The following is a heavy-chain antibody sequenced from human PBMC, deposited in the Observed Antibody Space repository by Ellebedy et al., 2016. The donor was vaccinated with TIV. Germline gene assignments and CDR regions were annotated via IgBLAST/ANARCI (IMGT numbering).Heavy chain of an antibody. CDR1: GFTFNTYA. J-gene: IGHJ4*02. CDR3: VRDPKSASGFY. D-gene: IGHD3-10*01. V-gene: IGHV3-23*01. Sequence: PGGSLRLSCAASGFTFNTYAINWVRQAPGKGLEWVSCFSGSGSTIYYADSVKGRFTISRDNSKKTVYLQMNSLRVDDTAVYYCVRDPKSASGFYWGQGTLVTVSS. CDR2: FSGSGSTI.